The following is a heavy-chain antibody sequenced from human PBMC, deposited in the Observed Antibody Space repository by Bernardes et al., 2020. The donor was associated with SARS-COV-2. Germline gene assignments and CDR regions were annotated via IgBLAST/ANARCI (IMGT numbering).Heavy chain of an antibody. J-gene: IGHJ5*02. CDR3: AREAGDSSSSLDP. D-gene: IGHD6-6*01. CDR1: AYSISSGYY. V-gene: IGHV4-38-2*02. CDR2: ISHTGST. Sequence: SETLSLTCAISAYSISSGYYWGWIRQPPGKGLEWIGSISHTGSTYYNPSLKSRVTISVDTSKNHLSLTGSSVTAADTAVYYCAREAGDSSSSLDPWGQGALVTVSS.